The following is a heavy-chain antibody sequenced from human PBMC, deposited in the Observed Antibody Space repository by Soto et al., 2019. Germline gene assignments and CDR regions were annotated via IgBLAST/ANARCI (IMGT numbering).Heavy chain of an antibody. V-gene: IGHV1-46*01. CDR3: ARDLAAGDH. CDR2: INPASGST. CDR1: GYTFTHYY. J-gene: IGHJ4*02. Sequence: QVQLVQSGAEVKKPGASVKLSCRTSGYTFTHYYIHWVRQAPGQGLEWLAIINPASGSTNYAQDFQGRVTLTMDTSTPTVYMELSGLRAEDTAIFCCARDLAAGDHWGQGTLVTVSS. D-gene: IGHD6-13*01.